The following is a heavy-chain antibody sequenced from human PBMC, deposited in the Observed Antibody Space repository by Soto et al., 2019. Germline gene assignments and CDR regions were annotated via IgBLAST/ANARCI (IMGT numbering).Heavy chain of an antibody. CDR3: AKDLGYVDYYYYGMDV. Sequence: GGSLRLSCAASGFTFSSYGIHWVRQAPGKGLEWVAVISYDGSNKYYADSVKGRFTISRDNSKNTLYLQMNSLRAEDTAVYYCAKDLGYVDYYYYGMDVWGQGTTVTVSS. D-gene: IGHD6-13*01. V-gene: IGHV3-30*18. CDR1: GFTFSSYG. J-gene: IGHJ6*02. CDR2: ISYDGSNK.